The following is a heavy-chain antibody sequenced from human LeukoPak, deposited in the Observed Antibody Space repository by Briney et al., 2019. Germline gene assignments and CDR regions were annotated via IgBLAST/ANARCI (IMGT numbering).Heavy chain of an antibody. D-gene: IGHD3-3*01. CDR3: ARGRFLEWFPFPYYFDY. J-gene: IGHJ4*02. Sequence: GGSLRLSCAASGFTFSSYGMHWVRQAPGKGLEWVAVIWYDGSNKYYADSVKGRFTISRDNSKNTLYLQMNSLRAEDTAVYYCARGRFLEWFPFPYYFDYWGQGTLVTVSS. CDR2: IWYDGSNK. CDR1: GFTFSSYG. V-gene: IGHV3-33*01.